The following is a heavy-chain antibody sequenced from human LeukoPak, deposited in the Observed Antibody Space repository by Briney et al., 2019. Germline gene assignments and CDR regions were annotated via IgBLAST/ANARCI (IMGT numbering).Heavy chain of an antibody. V-gene: IGHV1-18*01. J-gene: IGHJ6*02. CDR3: AIVEDSSGWHQIYYYYGMDV. D-gene: IGHD6-19*01. CDR2: ISAYNGNT. Sequence: GASVKVSCTASGYTFTSYGISWVRQAPGQGLEWMGWISAYNGNTNYAQKLQGRVTMTTDTSTSTAYMELRSLRSDDTAVYYCAIVEDSSGWHQIYYYYGMDVWGQGTTVTVSS. CDR1: GYTFTSYG.